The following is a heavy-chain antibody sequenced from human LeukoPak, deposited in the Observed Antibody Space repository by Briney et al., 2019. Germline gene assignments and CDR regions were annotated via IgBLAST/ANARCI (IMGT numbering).Heavy chain of an antibody. CDR2: INQAGTDK. CDR3: ARSLGPEDH. J-gene: IGHJ4*02. Sequence: GGSLRLSCSASGCTFSSFYMSWVRHAPGKGLEWVANINQAGTDKYYAGSVKGRFTVSRDNANNSVYLQMNSLRVEDTGIYFCARSLGPEDHWGQGTRVIVSS. D-gene: IGHD1-14*01. V-gene: IGHV3-7*03. CDR1: GCTFSSFY.